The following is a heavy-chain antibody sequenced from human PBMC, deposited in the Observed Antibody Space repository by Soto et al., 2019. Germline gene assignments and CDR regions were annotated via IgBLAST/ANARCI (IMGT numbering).Heavy chain of an antibody. Sequence: QVQLVQSGAEVKKPGSSVKVSCKASGGSFSSYAISWVRQAPVQGLEWMGGIIPIFGTATYAQKFQGRVTIIADKSTRTAYMELSSLRSEDTAVYYCARAGPVAGNPALAIWGQGTLVTVSS. J-gene: IGHJ3*02. CDR3: ARAGPVAGNPALAI. D-gene: IGHD6-19*01. CDR1: GGSFSSYA. CDR2: IIPIFGTA. V-gene: IGHV1-69*06.